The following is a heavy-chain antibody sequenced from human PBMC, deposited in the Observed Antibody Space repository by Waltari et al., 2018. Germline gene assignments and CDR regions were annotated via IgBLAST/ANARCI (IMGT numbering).Heavy chain of an antibody. Sequence: EVQLVESGGGLVQPGGSLRLSCAASGFTFSSYRMNWVRQAPGKGLEWVSYISSSSSTIYYADSVKGRFTISRDNAKNSLYLQMNSLRAEDTAVYYCARTSSGYSYYFDYWGQGTLVTVSS. CDR1: GFTFSSYR. CDR3: ARTSSGYSYYFDY. CDR2: ISSSSSTI. D-gene: IGHD3-22*01. V-gene: IGHV3-48*04. J-gene: IGHJ4*02.